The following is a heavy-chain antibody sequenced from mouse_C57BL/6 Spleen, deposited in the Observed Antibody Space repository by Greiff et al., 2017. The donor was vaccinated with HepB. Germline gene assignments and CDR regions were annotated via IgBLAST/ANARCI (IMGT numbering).Heavy chain of an antibody. CDR1: GYTFTSYW. CDR2: IHPNSGST. D-gene: IGHD1-1*01. J-gene: IGHJ1*03. Sequence: QVQLQQPGAELVKPGASVKLSCKASGYTFTSYWMHWVKQRPGQGLEWIGMIHPNSGSTNYNEKFKSKATLTVDKSSSTAYMQLSSLTSEDSAVYYCATPYYYGSSHWYFDVGGTGTTVTVSS. CDR3: ATPYYYGSSHWYFDV. V-gene: IGHV1-64*01.